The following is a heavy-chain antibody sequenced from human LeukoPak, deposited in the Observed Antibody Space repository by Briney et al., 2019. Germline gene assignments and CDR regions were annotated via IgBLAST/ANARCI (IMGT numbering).Heavy chain of an antibody. D-gene: IGHD4-17*01. J-gene: IGHJ4*02. Sequence: PGGSLRLSCAASGFTFSSYAKSWVRQAPGKGLEWVSAISGSGGSTYYADSVKGRFTISRDNAKNSLYLQMNSLRAEDTAVYYCAKTLFSSYGDYLLGDWGQGTLVTVSS. CDR1: GFTFSSYA. V-gene: IGHV3-23*01. CDR2: ISGSGGST. CDR3: AKTLFSSYGDYLLGD.